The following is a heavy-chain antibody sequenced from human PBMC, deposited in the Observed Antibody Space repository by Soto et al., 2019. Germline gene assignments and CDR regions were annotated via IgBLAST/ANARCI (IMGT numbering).Heavy chain of an antibody. CDR2: MYHSGNT. CDR3: AREYAYIIEY. CDR1: GDSISSNNYH. J-gene: IGHJ4*01. Sequence: SETLSLTCTVSGDSISSNNYHWGWIRQPPGKGLEWIGSMYHSGNTYHNPSLKSRVTISVDTSKNQFSLRLNSVSAADTAVYFCAREYAYIIEYWGQGSLVTVSS. V-gene: IGHV4-39*07. D-gene: IGHD2-21*01.